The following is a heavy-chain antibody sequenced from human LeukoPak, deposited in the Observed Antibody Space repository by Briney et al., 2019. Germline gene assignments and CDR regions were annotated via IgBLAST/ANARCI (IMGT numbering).Heavy chain of an antibody. V-gene: IGHV6-1*01. Sequence: SQTLSLTCAISGDSVSSNSAAWNWIRQSPSRGLEWLGRTYYRSKWYNDYATSVKSRITINPDTSKNQFSLQLNSVTPEDTAVYYCARQPTYYYDSSGYYLDYWGQGTLVTVSS. CDR2: TYYRSKWYN. J-gene: IGHJ4*02. D-gene: IGHD3-22*01. CDR1: GDSVSSNSAA. CDR3: ARQPTYYYDSSGYYLDY.